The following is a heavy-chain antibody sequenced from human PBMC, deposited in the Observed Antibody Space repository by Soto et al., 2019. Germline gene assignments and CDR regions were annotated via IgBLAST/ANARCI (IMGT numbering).Heavy chain of an antibody. V-gene: IGHV3-23*01. J-gene: IGHJ4*02. CDR3: AKHYGDYVGFDY. CDR2: ISGSGGST. CDR1: GITFSSYA. Sequence: EVQLLESGGGLVQPGGSLRLSCAASGITFSSYAMSWVRQAPGKGLEWVSAISGSGGSTYYADSVKGRFTISRDNSKNTLYLQMNSPRAEDTAVYYCAKHYGDYVGFDYWGQGTLVTVSS. D-gene: IGHD4-17*01.